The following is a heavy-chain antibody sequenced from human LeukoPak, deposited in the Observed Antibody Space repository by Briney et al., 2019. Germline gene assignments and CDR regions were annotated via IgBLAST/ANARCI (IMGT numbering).Heavy chain of an antibody. CDR1: GGTFSSYA. CDR3: ARTPFPTSAVAGRDY. Sequence: SVKVSCKASGGTFSSYAISWVRQAPGQGLEWMGRIIPILGIANYAQKFQGRVTITADKSTSTAYMELSSLRSEDTAVYYCARTPFPTSAVAGRDYWGQGTLVTVSS. V-gene: IGHV1-69*04. CDR2: IIPILGIA. D-gene: IGHD6-19*01. J-gene: IGHJ4*02.